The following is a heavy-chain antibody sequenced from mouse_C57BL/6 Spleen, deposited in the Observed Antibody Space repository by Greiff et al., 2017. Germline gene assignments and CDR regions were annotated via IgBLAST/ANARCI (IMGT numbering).Heavy chain of an antibody. CDR1: GFTFSSYA. Sequence: EVQLVESGGGLVKPGGSLKLSCAASGFTFSSYAMSWVRQTPEKRLEWVATISDGGSYTYYPDNVKGRFTISRDNAKNNLYLQMSHLKSEDTAMYYCARDLPDYWGQGTTLTVSS. J-gene: IGHJ2*01. V-gene: IGHV5-4*01. CDR3: ARDLPDY. CDR2: ISDGGSYT.